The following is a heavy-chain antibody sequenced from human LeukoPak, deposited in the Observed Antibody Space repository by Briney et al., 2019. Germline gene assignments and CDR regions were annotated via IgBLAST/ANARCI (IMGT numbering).Heavy chain of an antibody. CDR2: IKQDGSEK. V-gene: IGHV3-7*01. D-gene: IGHD3-22*01. Sequence: PGGSLRLSCAASGFTFSSYWMSWVRQAPGKGLEWVANIKQDGSEKYYVDSVKGRFTISRDSAKNSLYLQMSSLRAEDTAVYYCARDPGGYDSSGYYRTDYFDYWGQGTLVTVSS. CDR1: GFTFSSYW. J-gene: IGHJ4*02. CDR3: ARDPGGYDSSGYYRTDYFDY.